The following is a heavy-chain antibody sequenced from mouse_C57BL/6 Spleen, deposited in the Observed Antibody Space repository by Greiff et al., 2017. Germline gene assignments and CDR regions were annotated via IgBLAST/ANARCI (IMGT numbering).Heavy chain of an antibody. J-gene: IGHJ2*01. V-gene: IGHV1-55*01. CDR3: ARRGIYYDYDGGSFDY. Sequence: QVQLQQPGAELAKPGASVKMSCKASGYTFTSYWITWVKQRPGQGLEWIGDIYPGSGSTNYNEKFKSKATLTVDTSSSTAYMQRSSLTSEDSAVYYCARRGIYYDYDGGSFDYWGQGTTLTVSS. D-gene: IGHD2-4*01. CDR2: IYPGSGST. CDR1: GYTFTSYW.